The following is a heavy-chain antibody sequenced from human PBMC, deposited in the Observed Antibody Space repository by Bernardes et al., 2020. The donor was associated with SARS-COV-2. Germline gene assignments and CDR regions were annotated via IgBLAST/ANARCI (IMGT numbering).Heavy chain of an antibody. D-gene: IGHD6-19*01. J-gene: IGHJ4*02. V-gene: IGHV1-18*04. CDR1: GYTFTTYG. CDR3: ARISSAWDFFDF. Sequence: ASVKVSCKASGYTFTTYGLTWVRQAPGQGLEWMGWITIYNGITDYAQKFQDRLTMTTDTSTSTAYMELKSLRSDDTAVYYCARISSAWDFFDFWGQGTLVTVSS. CDR2: ITIYNGIT.